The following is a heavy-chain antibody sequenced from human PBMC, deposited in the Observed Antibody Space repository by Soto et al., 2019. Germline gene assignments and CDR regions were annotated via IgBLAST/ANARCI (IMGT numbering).Heavy chain of an antibody. CDR3: ARAGYSSGWYSHAFDI. D-gene: IGHD6-19*01. CDR2: IIPILGIA. V-gene: IGHV1-69*02. Sequence: GASVKVSCKASGGTFSSYTISWVRQAPGQGLEWMGRIIPILGIANYAQKFQGRVTITADKSTSTAYMELSSLRSEDTAVYYCARAGYSSGWYSHAFDIWGQGTMVTVSS. J-gene: IGHJ3*02. CDR1: GGTFSSYT.